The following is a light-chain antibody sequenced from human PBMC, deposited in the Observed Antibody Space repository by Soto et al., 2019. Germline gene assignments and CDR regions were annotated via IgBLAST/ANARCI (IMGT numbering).Light chain of an antibody. V-gene: IGKV3-20*01. J-gene: IGKJ5*01. CDR1: QSVSSSY. Sequence: EIVLTQSPGTLSLSPGERATLSCRASQSVSSSYLAWYQQKPGQAPRLLIYGASSRATGIPDRFSGSGSGTDFTLTISRLEPEDFAVYYCQQYGSSPPLTFGQGTGLEIK. CDR2: GAS. CDR3: QQYGSSPPLT.